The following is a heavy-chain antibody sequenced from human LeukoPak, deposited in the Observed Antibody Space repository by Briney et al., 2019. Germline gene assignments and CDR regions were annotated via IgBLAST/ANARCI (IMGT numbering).Heavy chain of an antibody. J-gene: IGHJ6*03. D-gene: IGHD6-13*01. Sequence: ASVKVSCKASGYTFTSYDINWVRQATGQGLEWMGWMNPNSGNTGYAQKFQGRVTMTRNTSISTAYMELSSLRSEDTAVYYYARGPSGTFYYYYMDVWGKGTTVTVSS. CDR3: ARGPSGTFYYYYMDV. CDR1: GYTFTSYD. V-gene: IGHV1-8*01. CDR2: MNPNSGNT.